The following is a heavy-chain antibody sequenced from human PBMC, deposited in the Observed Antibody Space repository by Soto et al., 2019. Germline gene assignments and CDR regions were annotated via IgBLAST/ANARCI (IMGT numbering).Heavy chain of an antibody. CDR1: GGSFSGYY. D-gene: IGHD3-9*01. CDR3: ARGSTYCRYFDWCPYYGMDV. CDR2: INHSGST. J-gene: IGHJ6*02. Sequence: QVQLQQWGAGLLKPSETLSLTCAVYGGSFSGYYWSWIRQAPGKGLEWIGEINHSGSTNYNPSLKSRVTISVDTSKNQFSLKLSSVTAADTAVYYCARGSTYCRYFDWCPYYGMDVWGQGTTVTVSS. V-gene: IGHV4-34*01.